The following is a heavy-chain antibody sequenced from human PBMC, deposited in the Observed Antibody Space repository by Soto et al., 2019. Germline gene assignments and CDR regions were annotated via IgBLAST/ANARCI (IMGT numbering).Heavy chain of an antibody. Sequence: SETLSLTCNVAGRSMISYYWSWIRQPAGKGLEWIGRIYTGGNTNYNPSLKSRVTMSVDTSKSQFSLSLTSVTAADTAVYYCAREGDDRHFFFDSWGQGTLVTAP. CDR3: AREGDDRHFFFDS. D-gene: IGHD3-3*02. J-gene: IGHJ4*02. CDR1: GRSMISYY. V-gene: IGHV4-4*07. CDR2: IYTGGNT.